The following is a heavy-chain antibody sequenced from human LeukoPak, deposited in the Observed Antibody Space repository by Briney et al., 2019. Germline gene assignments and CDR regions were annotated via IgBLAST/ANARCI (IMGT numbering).Heavy chain of an antibody. D-gene: IGHD2-2*01. CDR3: AKYPNLVVPAAWFVY. V-gene: IGHV3-23*01. J-gene: IGHJ4*02. CDR2: ISGSGGST. Sequence: GGSLRLSCAASGFTFSSYAMSWVRQTPGKGLEWVSAISGSGGSTYYADSVKGRFTIPRDNSKNTLYLQMNSLRAEDTAVYYCAKYPNLVVPAAWFVYWGQGTLVTVSS. CDR1: GFTFSSYA.